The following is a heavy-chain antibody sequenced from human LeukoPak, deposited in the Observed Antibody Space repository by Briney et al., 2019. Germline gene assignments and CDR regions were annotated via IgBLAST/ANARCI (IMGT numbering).Heavy chain of an antibody. CDR3: ARLSMVRGA. V-gene: IGHV4-39*07. D-gene: IGHD3-10*01. CDR1: GGSISSSSYY. CDR2: INHSGST. Sequence: ETSETLSLTCTVSGGSISSSSYYWGWIRQPPGKGLEWIGEINHSGSTNYNPSLKSRVAISVDTSKSQFSLKLSSVTAADTAVYYCARLSMVRGAWGQGTLVTVSS. J-gene: IGHJ4*02.